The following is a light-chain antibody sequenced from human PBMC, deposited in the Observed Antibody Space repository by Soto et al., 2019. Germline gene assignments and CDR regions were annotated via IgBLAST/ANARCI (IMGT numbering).Light chain of an antibody. V-gene: IGLV1-47*01. CDR1: SSNIGSNF. Sequence: QSVLTQPPSASGTPGQRVTISCSGSSSNIGSNFVYWYQQFPGTAPKLLIYRNNQRPSGVPDRFSGSKSGTSASLAISGLPSEDEADYYCAAWDDSLSGWVFGGGTKHTVL. J-gene: IGLJ3*02. CDR3: AAWDDSLSGWV. CDR2: RNN.